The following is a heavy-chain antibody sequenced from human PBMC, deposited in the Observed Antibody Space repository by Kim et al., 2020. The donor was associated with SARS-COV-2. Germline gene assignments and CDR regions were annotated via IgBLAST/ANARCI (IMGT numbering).Heavy chain of an antibody. CDR2: TVHSGSA. D-gene: IGHD1-26*01. V-gene: IGHV4-34*12. Sequence: KGLEYIGETVHSGSANYNPSLRSRVTMSADRSTNQFSLKLTSVTAADTAIYYCARLGFGSGSYYNTFDVWGQGILVIVSS. CDR3: ARLGFGSGSYYNTFDV. J-gene: IGHJ4*02.